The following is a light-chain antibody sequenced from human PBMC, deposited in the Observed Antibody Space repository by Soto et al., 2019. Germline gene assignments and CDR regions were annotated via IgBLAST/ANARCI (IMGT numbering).Light chain of an antibody. Sequence: DIVMTQTPDSLAVSLGERATINCKSSQSVLYSSNNKNYLAWYQQKPGQPPKLLIYWASTRESGVPDRFSGSGSGTDFTLTISSLQAEDVAAYYCQKYYSTPCTFGQGTKVEIK. J-gene: IGKJ1*01. V-gene: IGKV4-1*01. CDR3: QKYYSTPCT. CDR2: WAS. CDR1: QSVLYSSNNKNY.